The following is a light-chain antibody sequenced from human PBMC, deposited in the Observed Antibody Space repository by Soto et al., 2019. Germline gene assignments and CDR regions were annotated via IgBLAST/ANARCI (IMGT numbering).Light chain of an antibody. CDR1: QSISNH. CDR3: QQSYSSPPT. J-gene: IGKJ1*01. CDR2: AAS. Sequence: DIQMTQSPSSLSASVEDRVIITCRASQSISNHLNWYQQKPWKAPKLLIFAASSLQSGVTSRFSGSTSGPDFNLTISSLQPEDFATYYCQQSYSSPPTFGQGTKVEIK. V-gene: IGKV1-39*01.